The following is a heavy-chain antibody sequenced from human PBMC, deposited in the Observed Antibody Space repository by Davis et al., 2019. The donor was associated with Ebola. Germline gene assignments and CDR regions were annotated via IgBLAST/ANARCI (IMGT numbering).Heavy chain of an antibody. V-gene: IGHV1-8*01. D-gene: IGHD3-22*01. CDR2: MNPNSGNT. J-gene: IGHJ6*02. Sequence: ASVKVSCKASGYTFTSYDINWVRQATGQGLEWMGWMNPNSGNTGYAQKFQGRVTMTRNTSISTAYMELSSLRSEDTAVYYCARGAYYAITPLLYYYYGMDVWGQGTTVTVSS. CDR3: ARGAYYAITPLLYYYYGMDV. CDR1: GYTFTSYD.